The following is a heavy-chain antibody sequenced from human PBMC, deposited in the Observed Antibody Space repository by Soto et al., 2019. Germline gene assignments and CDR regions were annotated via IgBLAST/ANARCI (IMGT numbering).Heavy chain of an antibody. Sequence: EVPLVESGGGLVKPGGSLRLSCAASGFTFSSYSMNWVRPAPGQGLEWVSSRSSSSSSIYYADSVKGRFTIASDNAENSRDRQMNSLRAEDTAVYYCARERCSGGSCYSDAFDIWGQGTMVTVAS. J-gene: IGHJ3*02. V-gene: IGHV3-21*01. CDR3: ARERCSGGSCYSDAFDI. CDR1: GFTFSSYS. CDR2: RSSSSSSI. D-gene: IGHD2-15*01.